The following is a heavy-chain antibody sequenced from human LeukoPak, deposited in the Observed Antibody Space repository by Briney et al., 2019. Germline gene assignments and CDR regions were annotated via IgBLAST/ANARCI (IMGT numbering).Heavy chain of an antibody. CDR2: IRYDGSNK. J-gene: IGHJ5*02. Sequence: GGSLRLSCAASGFTFSSYGMHWVRQAPGKGLEWVAFIRYDGSNKYYADPVKGRFTISRDNAKNSLFLEVNSLRAEDTAVYYCARAKWAGTTDNWFDPWGQGTLVIVSS. CDR1: GFTFSSYG. V-gene: IGHV3-30*02. CDR3: ARAKWAGTTDNWFDP. D-gene: IGHD1-1*01.